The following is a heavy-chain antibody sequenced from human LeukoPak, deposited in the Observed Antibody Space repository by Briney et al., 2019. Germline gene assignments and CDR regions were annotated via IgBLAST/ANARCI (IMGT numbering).Heavy chain of an antibody. Sequence: GESLRISCKGSGYSFTSYWISWVRQMPGKGLEWMGRIDPSDSYTNYSPSFQGHVTISADKSISTAYLQWSSLKASDTAMYYCARHGEVAATPDNSGLDYWGQGTLATVSS. J-gene: IGHJ4*02. CDR1: GYSFTSYW. V-gene: IGHV5-10-1*01. CDR2: IDPSDSYT. CDR3: ARHGEVAATPDNSGLDY. D-gene: IGHD2-15*01.